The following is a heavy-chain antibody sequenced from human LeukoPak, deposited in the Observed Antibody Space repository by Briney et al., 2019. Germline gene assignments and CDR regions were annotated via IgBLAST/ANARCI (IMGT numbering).Heavy chain of an antibody. Sequence: GGSLRLSCTSSGFTFREFAVSWFRQAPGKGLEWIGFIRSSIYGGTPKAAASVKGRFIFSRDDSKGVAYLRMNSLKTDDTAVYYCSREWGNGNDLRPDSWGQGTLITVSS. J-gene: IGHJ4*02. CDR3: SREWGNGNDLRPDS. CDR1: GFTFREFA. D-gene: IGHD1-1*01. V-gene: IGHV3-49*03. CDR2: IRSSIYGGTP.